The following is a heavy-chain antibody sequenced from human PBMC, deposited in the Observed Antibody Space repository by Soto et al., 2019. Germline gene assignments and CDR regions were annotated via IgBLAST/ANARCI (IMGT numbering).Heavy chain of an antibody. J-gene: IGHJ4*02. CDR3: TTVLDFWSGYYTPLFDY. Sequence: GGSLRLSCAASGFTFSNYAVSWVRQAPGKGLEWVSAISSSGDSPYYADSVKGRFTVSRDNSKNTLYLQMNSLKTEDTAVYYCTTVLDFWSGYYTPLFDYWGQGTLVTVSS. CDR2: ISSSGDSP. CDR1: GFTFSNYA. D-gene: IGHD3-3*01. V-gene: IGHV3-23*01.